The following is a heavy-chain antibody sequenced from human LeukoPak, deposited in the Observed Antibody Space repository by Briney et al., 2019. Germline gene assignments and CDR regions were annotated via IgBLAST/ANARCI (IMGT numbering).Heavy chain of an antibody. D-gene: IGHD5-18*01. CDR3: AKDTASSWWYFDI. CDR1: GFTFSSYA. J-gene: IGHJ2*01. CDR2: IGGSGSTT. Sequence: GGSLRLSCAASGFTFSSYAMSWVRQAPGKGLEWVSAIGGSGSTTYYADSVKGRFTISRDNSKNTLYLQMNSLRAEDTAVYYCAKDTASSWWYFDIWGRGTLVTVSS. V-gene: IGHV3-23*01.